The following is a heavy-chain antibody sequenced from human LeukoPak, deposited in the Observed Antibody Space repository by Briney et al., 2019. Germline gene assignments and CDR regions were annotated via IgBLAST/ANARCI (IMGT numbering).Heavy chain of an antibody. J-gene: IGHJ4*02. CDR1: GFTFSSYA. V-gene: IGHV3-30-3*01. D-gene: IGHD4-17*01. Sequence: PGGSLRLSCAASGFTFSSYAMHWVRQAPGKGLEWVAVISYDGSNKYYADSVKGRFTISRDNSKNTLYLQMNSLRAEDTAVYYCARDASFIDYGDYVHTDYWGQGTLVTVSS. CDR3: ARDASFIDYGDYVHTDY. CDR2: ISYDGSNK.